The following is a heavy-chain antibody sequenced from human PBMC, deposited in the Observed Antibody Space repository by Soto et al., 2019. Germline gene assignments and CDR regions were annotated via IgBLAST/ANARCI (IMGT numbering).Heavy chain of an antibody. CDR3: ARGRGGTYDAFDI. D-gene: IGHD1-26*01. Sequence: QVQLRESGPRLVKPSETLSLTCTVSGGSMSPYFWSWIRQSPGKGLEWIGYIYYSGTTNYNPSFKSRVTTLLDTSKNQFSLKLVSLTAVDTAFYYCARGRGGTYDAFDIWGPGALVTVSS. CDR2: IYYSGTT. J-gene: IGHJ3*02. CDR1: GGSMSPYF. V-gene: IGHV4-59*01.